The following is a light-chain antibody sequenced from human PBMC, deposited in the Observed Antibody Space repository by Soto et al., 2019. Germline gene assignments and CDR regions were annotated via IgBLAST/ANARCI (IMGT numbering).Light chain of an antibody. Sequence: EIVLTQSPGTLSLSPGERATLSCRASQTISSSFLAWYQQKPGQAPRLLIYRASRRATGIPDRFSGSGSWTDFTLTISRVEPEDFAVYYCHQFGSSPLDTFGPGTKVEIK. V-gene: IGKV3-20*01. CDR3: HQFGSSPLDT. CDR1: QTISSSF. CDR2: RAS. J-gene: IGKJ3*01.